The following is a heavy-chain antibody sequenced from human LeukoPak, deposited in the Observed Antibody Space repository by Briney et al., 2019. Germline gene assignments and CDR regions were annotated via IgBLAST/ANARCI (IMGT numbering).Heavy chain of an antibody. CDR3: ARGHGYSGHALAY. CDR2: IYFSGHT. V-gene: IGHV4-59*01. Sequence: SETLSLTCTASGSSINDYYWSWIRQPPGKRLEWIGYIYFSGHTNYSPPLKSRVTMSLEAPRDHFSLQLNSVTAADTAVYYCARGHGYSGHALAYWGQGILVTVSS. CDR1: GSSINDYY. D-gene: IGHD5-12*01. J-gene: IGHJ4*02.